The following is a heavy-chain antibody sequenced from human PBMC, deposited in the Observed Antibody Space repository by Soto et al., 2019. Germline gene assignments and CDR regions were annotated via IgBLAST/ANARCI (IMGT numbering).Heavy chain of an antibody. V-gene: IGHV3-48*01. CDR3: AREPAARPLLGYYYYYMDV. CDR2: ITSSSTTI. J-gene: IGHJ6*03. CDR1: GFTFSSYT. D-gene: IGHD6-6*01. Sequence: GGSLRLSCAASGFTFSSYTMNWVRQAPGKGLEWVSYITSSSTTIYYADSVKGRFTISRDNAKNSLYLQMNSLRAEDTAVYFCAREPAARPLLGYYYYYMDVWGKGTTVTVSS.